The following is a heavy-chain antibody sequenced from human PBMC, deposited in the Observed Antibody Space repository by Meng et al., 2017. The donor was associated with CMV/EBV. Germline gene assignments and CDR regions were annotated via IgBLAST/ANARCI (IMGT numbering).Heavy chain of an antibody. CDR3: AKTGAYCSSTSCLSGMDV. V-gene: IGHV3-33*06. CDR2: IWYDGSNK. J-gene: IGHJ6*02. D-gene: IGHD2-2*01. CDR1: GFTFSSYG. Sequence: GESLKISCAASGFTFSSYGMHWVRQAPGKGLEWVAVIWYDGSNKYYADSVKGRFTISRDNSKNTLYLQMNSLRAEDTAEYYCAKTGAYCSSTSCLSGMDVWGQGTTVTVSS.